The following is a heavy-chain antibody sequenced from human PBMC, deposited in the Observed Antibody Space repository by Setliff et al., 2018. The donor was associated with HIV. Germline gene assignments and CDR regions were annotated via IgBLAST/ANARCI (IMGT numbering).Heavy chain of an antibody. CDR3: AKGGGYLDF. J-gene: IGHJ4*02. CDR1: GYTFTRYF. D-gene: IGHD2-15*01. V-gene: IGHV1-46*01. CDR2: INPSGGGP. Sequence: ASVKVSCKASGYTFTRYFMHCVRQAPGQGLEWLGMINPSGGGPRYAQKFRGRLTMSSDTSTSTVFMELSSLRSEDTAVYYCAKGGGYLDFWGQGTPVTVSS.